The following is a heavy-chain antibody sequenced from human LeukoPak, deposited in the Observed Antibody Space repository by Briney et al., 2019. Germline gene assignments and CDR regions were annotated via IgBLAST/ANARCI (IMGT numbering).Heavy chain of an antibody. CDR2: MNPDNGNT. J-gene: IGHJ2*01. Sequence: ASVKVSCKASGYAFTSYDTHWMRQATGQGLEWMGWMNPDNGNTDSAQKFQGRVTITRNTSISIVYMELSSLTSEDTAVYYCAKGGYSTGWYSPWYFDLWGRGTLVTVSS. CDR1: GYAFTSYD. D-gene: IGHD6-19*01. V-gene: IGHV1-8*03. CDR3: AKGGYSTGWYSPWYFDL.